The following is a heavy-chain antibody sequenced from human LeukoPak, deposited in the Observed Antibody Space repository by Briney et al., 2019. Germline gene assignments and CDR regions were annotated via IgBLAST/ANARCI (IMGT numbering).Heavy chain of an antibody. CDR2: MNPNSGNT. Sequence: GASVKVSCRASGFTFTSYDINWVRQATGQGLEWMGWMNPNSGNTGYAQKFQGRVTMTRNTSISTAYMELSSLRSEDTAVYYCARVNFIRAVAGSSFGYWGQGTLVTVSS. CDR3: ARVNFIRAVAGSSFGY. D-gene: IGHD6-19*01. CDR1: GFTFTSYD. V-gene: IGHV1-8*01. J-gene: IGHJ4*02.